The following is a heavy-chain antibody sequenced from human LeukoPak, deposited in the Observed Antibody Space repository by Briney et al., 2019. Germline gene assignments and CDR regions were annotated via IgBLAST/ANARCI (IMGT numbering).Heavy chain of an antibody. J-gene: IGHJ6*02. V-gene: IGHV1-69*13. CDR1: GGTFISYA. CDR2: IVPIFGTA. Sequence: SVKVSYKASGGTFISYAISWVRQAPGQGLEWLEGIVPIFGTANYAQKFQGRVTITADESTSTAYMELSSLKSEDTAVYFCARGPFPFYYYYGMDVWGQGTTVTVSS. CDR3: ARGPFPFYYYYGMDV.